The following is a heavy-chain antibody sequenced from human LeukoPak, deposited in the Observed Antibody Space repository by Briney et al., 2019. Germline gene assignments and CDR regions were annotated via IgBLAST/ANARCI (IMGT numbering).Heavy chain of an antibody. D-gene: IGHD3-9*01. Sequence: ASVKVSCKASGYTFTVYYIHWLRQAPGQGPEWMGWIIPNSGGTNYVQKFQDRVAMTRDTSINTAYMELSSLTYDDTAVYYCARGVLIQGRGAFDIWGQGAMVTVSS. J-gene: IGHJ3*02. V-gene: IGHV1-2*02. CDR3: ARGVLIQGRGAFDI. CDR2: IIPNSGGT. CDR1: GYTFTVYY.